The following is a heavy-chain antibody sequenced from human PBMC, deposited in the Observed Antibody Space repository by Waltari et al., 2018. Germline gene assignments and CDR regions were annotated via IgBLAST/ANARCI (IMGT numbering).Heavy chain of an antibody. J-gene: IGHJ3*01. CDR2: VSYRGTT. V-gene: IGHV4-39*01. D-gene: IGHD5-12*01. CDR1: GVSITSNRNY. Sequence: QLQLQESGPRLVRPSETLSLICRVSGVSITSNRNYWAWIRQSPGQGLEWIGTVSYRGTTYISPSLKSRVSVSRDTSKNQVSLILGSVTAADMAVYYCATYIGASVGTAAFDVWGQGTMVTVSS. CDR3: ATYIGASVGTAAFDV.